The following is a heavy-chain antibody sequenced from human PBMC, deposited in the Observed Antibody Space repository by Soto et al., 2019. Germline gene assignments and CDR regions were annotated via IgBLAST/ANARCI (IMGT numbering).Heavy chain of an antibody. Sequence: QVQLVQSGAEVKKPGSSVKVSCKASGGTFSSYAISWVRQAPGQGLEWMGGIIPIFGTANYAQKFQGRVTITVDKSTSTAYMELISLRSEDTAVYYCASRGYFSGGSCSTGTGGFDPWGQGTLVTVSS. CDR3: ASRGYFSGGSCSTGTGGFDP. CDR1: GGTFSSYA. D-gene: IGHD2-15*01. V-gene: IGHV1-69*06. J-gene: IGHJ5*02. CDR2: IIPIFGTA.